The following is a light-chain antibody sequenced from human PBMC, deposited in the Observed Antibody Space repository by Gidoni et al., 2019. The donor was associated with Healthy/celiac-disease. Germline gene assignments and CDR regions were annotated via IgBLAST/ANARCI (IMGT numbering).Light chain of an antibody. J-gene: IGKJ1*01. CDR1: QRISSW. CDR3: QQYNSYWT. CDR2: KAS. V-gene: IGKV1-5*03. Sequence: DIPMTQSPSTLSASVGDRVTITCRASQRISSWLAWYQQKPVKAPKLLIYKASSLESGVPSRFSGSGSGTEFTLTISSLQPDDFATYYCQQYNSYWTFGQGTKVEIK.